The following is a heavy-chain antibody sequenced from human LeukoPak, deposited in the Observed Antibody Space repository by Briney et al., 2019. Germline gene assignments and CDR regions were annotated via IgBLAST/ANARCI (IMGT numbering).Heavy chain of an antibody. Sequence: GGSLRLSCAASGFTFSSYSMNWVRQAPGKGLEWVSFISSSSSYIYYADSVKGRFTISRDNAKNSLYLQMNSLRAEDTAVYYCARNQRGLKRDYWGQGTLVTVSS. D-gene: IGHD6-25*01. CDR1: GFTFSSYS. CDR2: ISSSSSYI. J-gene: IGHJ4*02. CDR3: ARNQRGLKRDY. V-gene: IGHV3-21*01.